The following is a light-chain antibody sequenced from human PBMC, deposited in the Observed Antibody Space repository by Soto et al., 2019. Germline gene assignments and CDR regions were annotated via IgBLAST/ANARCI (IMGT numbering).Light chain of an antibody. CDR2: GAS. V-gene: IGKV3-15*01. J-gene: IGKJ2*01. CDR1: QSVSSN. CDR3: QQYNNWPPVYT. Sequence: EIVTTQSPAALSVSPGERATLSCRASQSVSSNLAWYQQKPGQAPRLLIYGASTRATGIPARFSGSGSGTEFTLTISSLQSEDFAVYYCQQYNNWPPVYTFGQGTKLEIK.